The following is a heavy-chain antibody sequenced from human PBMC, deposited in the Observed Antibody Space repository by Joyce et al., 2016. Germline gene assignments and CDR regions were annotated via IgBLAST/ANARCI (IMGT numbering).Heavy chain of an antibody. CDR2: VYYNGGS. CDR3: GGGGGGGDR. CDR1: GGSVSSGNCF. Sequence: QVQLQESGPGLVKPSETLSLTCTVSGGSVSSGNCFWSWIRQPPGKGLEWIGSVYYNGGSHSKPSLESRVPISVDTSKNHSSLTWNFVTTADTAVYFGGGGGGGGDRWGQGTLVTVSS. D-gene: IGHD3-10*01. J-gene: IGHJ4*02. V-gene: IGHV4-61*03.